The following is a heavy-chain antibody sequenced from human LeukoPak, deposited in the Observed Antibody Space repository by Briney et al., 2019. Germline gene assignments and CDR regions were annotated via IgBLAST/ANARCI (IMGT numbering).Heavy chain of an antibody. D-gene: IGHD2-21*02. J-gene: IGHJ5*02. Sequence: PGGSLRLSCAASGFTFSSYAMSWVRQAPGKGLEWVSAISGSGGSTYYADSGKGRFTISRDNSKNTMYLQMNSLRAEDTAVYYCAKTVPRYCGGDCYPSVNWFDPWGQGTLVTVSS. CDR1: GFTFSSYA. CDR3: AKTVPRYCGGDCYPSVNWFDP. CDR2: ISGSGGST. V-gene: IGHV3-23*01.